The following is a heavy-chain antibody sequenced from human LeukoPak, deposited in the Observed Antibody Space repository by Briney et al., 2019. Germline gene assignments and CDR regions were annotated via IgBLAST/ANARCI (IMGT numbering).Heavy chain of an antibody. CDR1: GASISTSSYY. V-gene: IGHV4-39*02. Sequence: SETLSLTCTASGASISTSSYYWGWIRQPPGKGLEWIGSIYYSGSTYYNPSLKSRVTISVDTSKNQFSLKLSSVTAADTAVYYCARDFGYSNRIDYWGQGTLVTVSS. CDR2: IYYSGST. J-gene: IGHJ4*02. CDR3: ARDFGYSNRIDY. D-gene: IGHD4-11*01.